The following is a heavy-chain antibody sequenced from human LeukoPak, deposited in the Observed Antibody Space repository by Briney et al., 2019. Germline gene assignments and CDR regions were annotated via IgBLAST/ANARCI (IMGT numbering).Heavy chain of an antibody. J-gene: IGHJ4*02. CDR3: ARDPSSGSYSIY. V-gene: IGHV1-2*02. CDR1: GYTFTSYA. D-gene: IGHD1-26*01. CDR2: INPNSGGT. Sequence: ASVKVSCEASGYTFTSYAMNWVRQAPGQGLEWMGWINPNSGGTNYAQKFQGRVTMTRDTSISTAYMELSRLRSDDTAVYYCARDPSSGSYSIYWGQGTLVTVSS.